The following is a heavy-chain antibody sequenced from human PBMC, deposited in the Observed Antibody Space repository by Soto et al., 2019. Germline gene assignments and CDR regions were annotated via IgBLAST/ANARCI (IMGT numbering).Heavy chain of an antibody. D-gene: IGHD3-10*01. V-gene: IGHV3-9*01. CDR3: AKAGVSGKYAFDI. Sequence: GGSLRLSCAASGFTFDDYAMHWVRQAPGKGLEWVSGISWNSGSIGYADSVKGRFTISRDNAKNSLYLQMNSLRAEDTALYYCAKAGVSGKYAFDIWGQGTMVTVS. CDR2: ISWNSGSI. CDR1: GFTFDDYA. J-gene: IGHJ3*02.